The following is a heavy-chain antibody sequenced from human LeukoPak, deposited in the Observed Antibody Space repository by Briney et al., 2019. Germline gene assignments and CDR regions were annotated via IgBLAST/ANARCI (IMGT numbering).Heavy chain of an antibody. Sequence: KYGESLKISCKGSGYSFTTYWISWVRQLPGKGLEWMGRIDPSDSYTNYSPSFQGHVTISVDKSISTAYLQWNSLKASDTAMYYCARQGGFYDNRGYNDAFDIWGQGTVVTVSS. CDR2: IDPSDSYT. D-gene: IGHD3-22*01. CDR1: GYSFTTYW. CDR3: ARQGGFYDNRGYNDAFDI. V-gene: IGHV5-10-1*01. J-gene: IGHJ3*02.